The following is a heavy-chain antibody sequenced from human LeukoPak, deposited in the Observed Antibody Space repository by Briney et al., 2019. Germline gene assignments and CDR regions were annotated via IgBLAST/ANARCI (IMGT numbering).Heavy chain of an antibody. CDR3: ARDSGERGSGSYLIAY. CDR2: INPNSGGT. Sequence: GASVKVSCKVFGYTFTGYYMHRVRQAPGQGLEWMGWINPNSGGTNYQGRVTMTRDTSISTAYMELSRLRSDDTAVYYCARDSGERGSGSYLIAYWGQGTLVTVSS. CDR1: GYTFTGYY. V-gene: IGHV1-2*02. J-gene: IGHJ4*02. D-gene: IGHD3-10*01.